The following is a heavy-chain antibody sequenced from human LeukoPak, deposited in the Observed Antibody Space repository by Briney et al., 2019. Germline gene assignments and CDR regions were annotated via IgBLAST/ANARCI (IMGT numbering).Heavy chain of an antibody. CDR1: GFTFSSYG. J-gene: IGHJ4*02. D-gene: IGHD3-10*01. Sequence: GRSLRLSCAASGFTFSSYGMHWVRQAPGKGLEWVAVIWYDGSNKYYADSVKGRFTISRDNSKNTLYLQMNSLRAEDTAVYYCAKDERGVSLLSYFDYWGQGTLVTVSS. CDR2: IWYDGSNK. V-gene: IGHV3-33*06. CDR3: AKDERGVSLLSYFDY.